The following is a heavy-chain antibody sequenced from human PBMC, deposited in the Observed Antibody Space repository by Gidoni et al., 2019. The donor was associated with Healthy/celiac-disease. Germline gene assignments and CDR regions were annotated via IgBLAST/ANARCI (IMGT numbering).Heavy chain of an antibody. D-gene: IGHD6-25*01. Sequence: EVQLLESGGGLVQPGGSLRLSCAASGFTFSSYAMSWVRQAPGKGLEWVSAMSGRGGSTDYADSVKGRFTSSRDNSKNTLYLQMNSLRAEDTAVYDCAKGGQAPSYCDYWGQGTLVTVSS. V-gene: IGHV3-23*01. CDR2: MSGRGGST. J-gene: IGHJ4*02. CDR3: AKGGQAPSYCDY. CDR1: GFTFSSYA.